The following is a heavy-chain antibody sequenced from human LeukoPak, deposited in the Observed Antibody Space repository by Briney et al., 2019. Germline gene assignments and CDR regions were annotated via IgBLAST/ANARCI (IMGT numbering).Heavy chain of an antibody. CDR1: GFTFSSYG. CDR3: SGDDSSQGLDV. D-gene: IGHD3-22*01. V-gene: IGHV3-30*03. J-gene: IGHJ6*04. CDR2: ISYDESFK. Sequence: GGSLRLSCAASGFTFSSYGTHWVRQAPGKGLEWVAVISYDESFKYYSDSVKGRFTISRDNSKNTLYLQMNSLRAEDTAVYAKSGDDSSQGLDVWGKGTTVTVSS.